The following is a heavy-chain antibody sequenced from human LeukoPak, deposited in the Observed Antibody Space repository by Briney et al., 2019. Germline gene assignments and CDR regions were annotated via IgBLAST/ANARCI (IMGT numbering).Heavy chain of an antibody. Sequence: SGGSLRLSCAASGFTFSSYAMSWVRQAPGKGLEWVSAISGSGGSTYYADSVKGRFTISRDNSKNTLYQQMNSLRAEDTAVYYCAKGGFGVVIGMIDYWGQGTLVTVSS. CDR3: AKGGFGVVIGMIDY. V-gene: IGHV3-23*01. J-gene: IGHJ4*02. D-gene: IGHD3-3*01. CDR2: ISGSGGST. CDR1: GFTFSSYA.